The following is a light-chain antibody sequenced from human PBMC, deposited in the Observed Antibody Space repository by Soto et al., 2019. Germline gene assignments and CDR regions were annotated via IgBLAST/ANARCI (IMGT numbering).Light chain of an antibody. V-gene: IGKV3-20*01. CDR3: QQYGTSPWT. J-gene: IGKJ1*01. Sequence: EIVLTQSPGTLSLFPGERATLSCRATQSVISNYLAWYQQKPGQAPRLLIYIASSRATGIPDRFSGSGSGTDFTLTISRLEPEDFAVYYCQQYGTSPWTFGQGTKVEIK. CDR1: QSVISNY. CDR2: IAS.